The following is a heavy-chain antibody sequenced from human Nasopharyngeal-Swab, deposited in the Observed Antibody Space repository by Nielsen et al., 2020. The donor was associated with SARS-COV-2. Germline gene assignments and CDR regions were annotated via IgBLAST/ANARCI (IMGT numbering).Heavy chain of an antibody. J-gene: IGHJ3*02. CDR3: AKDPPQELELAWGDAFDI. CDR2: ISGSGGST. CDR1: GFTFSSYA. D-gene: IGHD1-7*01. V-gene: IGHV3-23*01. Sequence: GEALKISCAASGFTFSSYAMSWVCQAPGKGLEWVSAISGSGGSTYYADSVKGRFTISRDNSKNTLYLQMNSLRAEDTAVYYCAKDPPQELELAWGDAFDIWGQGTMVTVSS.